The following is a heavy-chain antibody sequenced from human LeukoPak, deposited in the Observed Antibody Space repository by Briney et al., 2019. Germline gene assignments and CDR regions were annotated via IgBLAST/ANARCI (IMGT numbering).Heavy chain of an antibody. CDR3: ARGDPHADL. Sequence: GGSLRLSCAASGFDLSTYGMNWVRQAPGKELEWIADITISGHTKNYADSVKGRFTISRDNARTSLYLQMNSLRVEDTGVYYCARGDPHADLWGQGTLVTVSS. CDR1: GFDLSTYG. J-gene: IGHJ5*02. V-gene: IGHV3-48*03. CDR2: ITISGHTK.